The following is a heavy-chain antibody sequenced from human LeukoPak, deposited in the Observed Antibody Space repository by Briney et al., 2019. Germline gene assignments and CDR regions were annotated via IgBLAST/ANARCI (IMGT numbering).Heavy chain of an antibody. Sequence: GGSLRLSCAASGFTFSSYWMHWVRQAPGKGLVWVSRINTDGSSTSYADSVKGRFTISRDNAKNTLYLQMNSLRAEDTAVYYCARDSGYGDYYFDYWGQGTLVTVSS. D-gene: IGHD4-17*01. CDR2: INTDGSST. CDR1: GFTFSSYW. CDR3: ARDSGYGDYYFDY. V-gene: IGHV3-74*01. J-gene: IGHJ4*02.